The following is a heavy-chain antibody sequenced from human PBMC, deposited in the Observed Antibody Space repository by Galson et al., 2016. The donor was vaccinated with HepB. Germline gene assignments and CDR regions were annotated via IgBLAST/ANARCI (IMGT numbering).Heavy chain of an antibody. CDR2: ANRDRSGN. Sequence: SLRFSCAAAGFTFSNYWMTWVRQAPGTGLGWVASANRDRSGNFYVDSVKGRLTVSRDNPNNSLFLHMRGQRAEDTAVYFCASDDWVDWGQGTLVTVSS. CDR3: ASDDWVD. CDR1: GFTFSNYW. J-gene: IGHJ4*02. V-gene: IGHV3-7*01. D-gene: IGHD2-21*01.